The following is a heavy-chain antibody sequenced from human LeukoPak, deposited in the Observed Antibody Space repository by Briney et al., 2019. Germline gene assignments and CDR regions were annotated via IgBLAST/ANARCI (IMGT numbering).Heavy chain of an antibody. CDR1: GYMFSGYG. J-gene: IGHJ3*02. D-gene: IGHD4-17*01. Sequence: PGGSLRLSCAASGYMFSGYGMHWVRQAPGKGLEWAAVIWFDGSRRYYADSVEGRFTISRDDSKSTLYLEMNSLRAEDTAVYCCARFYGDYQAFDIWGQGTTVTVSS. CDR3: ARFYGDYQAFDI. CDR2: IWFDGSRR. V-gene: IGHV3-33*01.